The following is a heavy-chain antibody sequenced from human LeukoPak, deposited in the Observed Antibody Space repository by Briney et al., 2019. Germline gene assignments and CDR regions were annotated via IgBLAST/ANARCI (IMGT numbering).Heavy chain of an antibody. V-gene: IGHV3-7*01. CDR3: ASEYCSSTSCYFDY. D-gene: IGHD2-2*01. CDR1: GFTFSSYW. Sequence: PGGSLRLSCAASGFTFSSYWMSWVRQAPGKGLEWVANIKQDGSEKYYVDSVKGRFTISRDNAKNSLYLQMNSLRAEDTAVYYCASEYCSSTSCYFDYWGQGTLVTVSS. CDR2: IKQDGSEK. J-gene: IGHJ4*02.